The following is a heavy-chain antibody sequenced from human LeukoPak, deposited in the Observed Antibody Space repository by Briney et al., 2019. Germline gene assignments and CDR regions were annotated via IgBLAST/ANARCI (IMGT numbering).Heavy chain of an antibody. CDR2: INTDGRST. Sequence: SGGSLRLSCVASGFTFSSYYMHWVRQAPGKGPVWVLGINTDGRSTTYADSVKGRFTISRDNAKNTVYLQMNSLRADDTVVYSCAGTTGTNRPLDYWGQGTLVTVSA. V-gene: IGHV3-74*01. CDR1: GFTFSSYY. J-gene: IGHJ4*02. CDR3: AGTTGTNRPLDY. D-gene: IGHD7-27*01.